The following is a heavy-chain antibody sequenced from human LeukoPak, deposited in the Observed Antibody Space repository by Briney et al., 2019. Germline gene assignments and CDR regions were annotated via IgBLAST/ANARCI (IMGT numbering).Heavy chain of an antibody. J-gene: IGHJ3*02. Sequence: GGSLRLSCAASGFTVSSNYMSWVRQAPGKWLEWVSVIYSGGSTYYADSVKGRFTISRDNSKNTLYLQMNSLRAEDTAVYYCARGSGLAAFDIWGQGTMVTVSS. V-gene: IGHV3-53*01. CDR1: GFTVSSNY. CDR2: IYSGGST. CDR3: ARGSGLAAFDI. D-gene: IGHD3-3*01.